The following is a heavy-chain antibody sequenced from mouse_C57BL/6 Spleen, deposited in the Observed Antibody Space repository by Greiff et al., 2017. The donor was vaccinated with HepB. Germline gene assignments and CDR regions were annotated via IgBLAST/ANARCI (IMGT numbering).Heavy chain of an antibody. CDR2: IHPNSCST. Sequence: QVQLQQPGAELVKPGASVKLSCKASGYTFTSYWMHWVKQRPGQGLEWIGMIHPNSCSTNYNEKFKSKATLTVDKSSSTAYMQLSSLTSEDSAVYYCARVTYYDYDEGLYYAMDYWGQGTSVTVSS. CDR1: GYTFTSYW. J-gene: IGHJ4*01. D-gene: IGHD2-4*01. V-gene: IGHV1-64*01. CDR3: ARVTYYDYDEGLYYAMDY.